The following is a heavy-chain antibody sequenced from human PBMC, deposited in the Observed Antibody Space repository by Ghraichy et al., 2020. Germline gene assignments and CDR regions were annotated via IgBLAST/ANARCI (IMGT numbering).Heavy chain of an antibody. CDR1: GDSVSSNSAA. D-gene: IGHD5-12*01. CDR3: ARDRLGYSGYDYRFRGVYYMDV. J-gene: IGHJ6*03. CDR2: TSYRSKWYN. Sequence: SQTLSLTCAISGDSVSSNSAAWNWIRQSPSKGLEWLGRTSYRSKWYNDYEVSVKSRITINPDTSKNQFSLQLNSVTPEDTAVYYCARDRLGYSGYDYRFRGVYYMDVWGKGTTVTVSS. V-gene: IGHV6-1*01.